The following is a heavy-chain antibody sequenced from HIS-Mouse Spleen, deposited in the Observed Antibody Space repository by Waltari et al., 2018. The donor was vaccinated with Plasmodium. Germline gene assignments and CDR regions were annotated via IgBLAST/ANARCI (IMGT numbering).Heavy chain of an antibody. D-gene: IGHD2-2*01. Sequence: QVQLQQWGAGLLKPSETLSLTCAVYGGSFSGYYWSWIRQPPGKGLEWIGEINHRGRTNYNPYLKSRGTISVDTSKNQFALKLSSVTAADTAVYYCARGRVHIVVVPAAMDYYYYGMDVWGQGTTVTVSS. CDR3: ARGRVHIVVVPAAMDYYYYGMDV. V-gene: IGHV4-34*01. J-gene: IGHJ6*02. CDR1: GGSFSGYY. CDR2: INHRGRT.